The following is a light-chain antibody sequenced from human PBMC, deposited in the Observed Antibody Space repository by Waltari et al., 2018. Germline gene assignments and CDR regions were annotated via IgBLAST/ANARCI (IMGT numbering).Light chain of an antibody. CDR2: AAS. Sequence: DIQLTQSPSFLSASVGDRVTISCRASQGIGNSLAWYQQKPGKAPNPLIYAASTLQSGVPSRFSGSGSRTEFTLTISSLQPEDFATYYCQQLIDYPLTFGGGTKVEIK. V-gene: IGKV1-9*01. J-gene: IGKJ4*01. CDR3: QQLIDYPLT. CDR1: QGIGNS.